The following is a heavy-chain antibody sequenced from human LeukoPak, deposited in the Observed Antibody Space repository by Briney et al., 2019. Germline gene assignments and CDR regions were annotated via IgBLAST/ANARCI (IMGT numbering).Heavy chain of an antibody. CDR1: GFTFSSYA. V-gene: IGHV3-23*01. D-gene: IGHD4-17*01. CDR3: AKCGVSTVSESDY. Sequence: PGGSLRLSCAASGFTFSSYAMSWVRQAPGKGLEWVSGISGSGASADYADSVKSRFTISRDNSRNTLFLQINSLRVEDTAVYYCAKCGVSTVSESDYWGQGTLVTVSS. CDR2: ISGSGASA. J-gene: IGHJ4*02.